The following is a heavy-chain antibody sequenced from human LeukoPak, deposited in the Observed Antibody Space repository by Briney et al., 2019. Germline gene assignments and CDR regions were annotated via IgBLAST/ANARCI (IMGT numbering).Heavy chain of an antibody. J-gene: IGHJ6*03. V-gene: IGHV1-69*13. CDR3: ARGEIYGDHASGYYYYYMDV. CDR1: GGTFSSYA. Sequence: SVKVSCKASGGTFSSYAISWVRQAPGQGLEWMGGIIPIFGTASYAQKFQGRVTITADESTSTAYMELSSLRSEDTAVYYCARGEIYGDHASGYYYYYMDVWGKGTTVTISS. CDR2: IIPIFGTA. D-gene: IGHD4-17*01.